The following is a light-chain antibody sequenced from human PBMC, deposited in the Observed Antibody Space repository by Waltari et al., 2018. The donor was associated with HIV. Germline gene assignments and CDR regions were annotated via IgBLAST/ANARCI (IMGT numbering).Light chain of an antibody. CDR2: RNN. V-gene: IGLV1-47*01. Sequence: QSVLTQPPSASGTPGQRVTISCSGSSSNIGSNFVYWYQQPPGMAPKLLIYRNNQRPSGVPDRFSGSKSGTSASLAISGLRSEDGADYYCAVWDDSLTGHVVFGGGTKLTVL. CDR1: SSNIGSNF. CDR3: AVWDDSLTGHVV. J-gene: IGLJ2*01.